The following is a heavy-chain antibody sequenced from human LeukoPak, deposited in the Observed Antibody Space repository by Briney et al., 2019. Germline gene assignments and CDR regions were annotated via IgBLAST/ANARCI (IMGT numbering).Heavy chain of an antibody. J-gene: IGHJ5*02. CDR2: INPSGGST. CDR1: GYTFTSYY. V-gene: IGHV1-46*01. Sequence: APVKVSCKASGYTFTSYYMHWVRQAPGQGLEWMGIINPSGGSTSYAQKFQGRVTMTRDTSTSTVYMELSSLRSEDTAVYYCARVPMTYDILTGFTFDPWGQGTWSPSPQ. CDR3: ARVPMTYDILTGFTFDP. D-gene: IGHD3-9*01.